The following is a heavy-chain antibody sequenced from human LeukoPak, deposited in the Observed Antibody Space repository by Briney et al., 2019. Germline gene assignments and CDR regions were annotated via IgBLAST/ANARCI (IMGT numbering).Heavy chain of an antibody. V-gene: IGHV4-34*01. CDR1: GGSFSGYY. CDR2: INHSGST. J-gene: IGHJ4*02. Sequence: SETLSLTCAVYGGSFSGYYWSWIRQPPGKGLEWIGEINHSGSTNYNPSLKGRVTISVDTSKNQFSLKLSSVTAADTAVYYCARRVVVTATNFDYWGQGTLVTVSS. CDR3: ARRVVVTATNFDY. D-gene: IGHD2-21*02.